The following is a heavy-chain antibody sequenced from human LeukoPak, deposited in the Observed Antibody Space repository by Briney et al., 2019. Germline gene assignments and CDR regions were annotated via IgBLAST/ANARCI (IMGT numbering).Heavy chain of an antibody. CDR1: GGTFSSYA. V-gene: IGHV1-69*13. Sequence: ASVKVSCKASGGTFSSYAISWVRQAPGQGLEWMGGVIPIFGTANYAQKFQGRVTITADESTSTAYMELSSLRSEDTAVYYCARGRQNWFDPWAREPWSPSPQ. D-gene: IGHD5-24*01. J-gene: IGHJ5*02. CDR2: VIPIFGTA. CDR3: ARGRQNWFDP.